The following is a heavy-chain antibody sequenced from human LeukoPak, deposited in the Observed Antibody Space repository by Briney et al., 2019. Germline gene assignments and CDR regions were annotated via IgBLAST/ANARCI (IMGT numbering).Heavy chain of an antibody. D-gene: IGHD6-19*01. CDR2: IKEDGSET. V-gene: IGHV3-7*01. CDR3: ASYPAGWSFDY. Sequence: PGGSLRLSCAASGFTFKKYWMNWVRQVPGKGLECLANIKEDGSETYYADSVKGRFTISRDNAKNSLYLQMNSLRAEDTAVYYCASYPAGWSFDYWGQGTLVTVSS. CDR1: GFTFKKYW. J-gene: IGHJ4*02.